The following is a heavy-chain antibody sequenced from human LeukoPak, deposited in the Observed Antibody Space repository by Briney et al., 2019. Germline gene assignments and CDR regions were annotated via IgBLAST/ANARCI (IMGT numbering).Heavy chain of an antibody. CDR3: ARDAYGWSSWYFDL. D-gene: IGHD2-8*02. CDR1: GGSISGHY. Sequence: SETLSLTCTVSGGSISGHYWSWIRQPPGKGLEWIGYIYYSGSTNYNPSLKSRVTISVDTSKNQFSLKLSSVTAADTAVYYCARDAYGWSSWYFDLWGRGTLVTVPS. J-gene: IGHJ2*01. V-gene: IGHV4-59*11. CDR2: IYYSGST.